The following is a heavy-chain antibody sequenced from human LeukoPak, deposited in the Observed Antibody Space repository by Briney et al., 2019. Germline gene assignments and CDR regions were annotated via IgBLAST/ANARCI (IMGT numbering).Heavy chain of an antibody. D-gene: IGHD3-16*02. CDR1: GFTVSSNY. V-gene: IGHV3-66*02. CDR3: ARDMVWGSYRYTGY. CDR2: IYIGGST. J-gene: IGHJ4*02. Sequence: PGRSLRLSCAPSGFTVSSNYMSWVRQAPGKGLEWVSVIYIGGSTYYADSVKGRFTISRDNSKNTLYLQMNSLRAEDTAVYYCARDMVWGSYRYTGYWGQGTLVTVSS.